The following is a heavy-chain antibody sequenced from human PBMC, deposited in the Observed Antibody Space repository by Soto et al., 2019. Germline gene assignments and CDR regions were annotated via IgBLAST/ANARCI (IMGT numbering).Heavy chain of an antibody. V-gene: IGHV3-49*03. D-gene: IGHD2-21*02. CDR1: GFTFGDYA. J-gene: IGHJ6*02. CDR3: TRGGGDWRWEYYYGIDV. CDR2: IRSKAYGGTT. Sequence: GGSLRLSCTASGFTFGDYAMSWFRQAPGKGLEWVGFIRSKAYGGTTEYAASVKGRFTISRDDSKSIAYLQMNSLKTEDTAVYYCTRGGGDWRWEYYYGIDVWGQGTTVTVSS.